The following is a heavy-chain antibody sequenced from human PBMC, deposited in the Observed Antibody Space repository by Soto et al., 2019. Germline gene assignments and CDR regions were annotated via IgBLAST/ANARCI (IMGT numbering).Heavy chain of an antibody. J-gene: IGHJ4*02. Sequence: GGSLRLSCAASGFTFSSYSMNWVRQAPGKGLEWVSSISSSSSYIYYADSVKGRFTISRDNAKNSLYLQMNSLRAEDTAVYYCARSFGGYCSSTSCSYYFDYWGQGTLVTVSS. CDR2: ISSSSSYI. CDR3: ARSFGGYCSSTSCSYYFDY. V-gene: IGHV3-21*01. CDR1: GFTFSSYS. D-gene: IGHD2-2*01.